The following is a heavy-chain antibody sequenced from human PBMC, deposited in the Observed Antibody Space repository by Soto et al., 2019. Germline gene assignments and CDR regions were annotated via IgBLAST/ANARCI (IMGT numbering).Heavy chain of an antibody. Sequence: AGGSLRLSCAASGFTFSSYSMNWVRQAPGKGLEWVSSISSSSSYIYYADSVKGRFTISRDNAKNSLYLQMNSLRAEDTAVYYCARDRKGRYCSGGSCYSFDAFDIWGQGTMVTVSS. CDR2: ISSSSSYI. V-gene: IGHV3-21*01. D-gene: IGHD2-15*01. CDR3: ARDRKGRYCSGGSCYSFDAFDI. CDR1: GFTFSSYS. J-gene: IGHJ3*02.